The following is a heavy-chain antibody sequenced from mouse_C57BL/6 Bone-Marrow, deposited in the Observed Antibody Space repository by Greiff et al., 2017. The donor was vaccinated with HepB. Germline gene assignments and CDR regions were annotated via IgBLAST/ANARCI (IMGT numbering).Heavy chain of an antibody. J-gene: IGHJ3*01. CDR3: GTGGGEWLTWLAY. V-gene: IGHV1-61*01. CDR2: IYPSDSET. Sequence: QVQLQQSGPELVKPGSSVKISCKASGYTFTSYWMDWVKQRPGKGLEWIGNIYPSDSETHYNQKFKDKATLTVDKSSSTAYMQLSSLTTDEAAVYYCGTGGGEWLTWLAYWGQGTLVTVSA. CDR1: GYTFTSYW. D-gene: IGHD2-2*01.